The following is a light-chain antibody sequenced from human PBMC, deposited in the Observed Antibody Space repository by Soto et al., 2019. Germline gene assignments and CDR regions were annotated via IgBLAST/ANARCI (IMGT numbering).Light chain of an antibody. V-gene: IGLV1-47*01. Sequence: QSVLTQQPSASGTPGQRVSISCSGSSSNIGNNFVYWYQLVPGTAPKLLIYRNNQRPSGVPDRFSGSRSGASASLAISGLRSEDEADYYCAAWDDSLSGRGVFGVGTKMTVL. J-gene: IGLJ2*01. CDR2: RNN. CDR3: AAWDDSLSGRGV. CDR1: SSNIGNNF.